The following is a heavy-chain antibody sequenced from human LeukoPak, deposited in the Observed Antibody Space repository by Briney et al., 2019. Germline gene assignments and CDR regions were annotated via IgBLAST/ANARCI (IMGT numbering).Heavy chain of an antibody. CDR3: ARTVSGSSDTDNFDY. CDR1: GYTFSSHA. D-gene: IGHD1-26*01. V-gene: IGHV1-3*04. Sequence: ASVKVSCKASGYTFSSHAMHWVRQAPGQRPEWMGWINTGNGNTKYSQKLQGRVTITRDTSASTVYMELSSLRSEDTAVYYCARTVSGSSDTDNFDYWGQGTLVTVSS. CDR2: INTGNGNT. J-gene: IGHJ4*02.